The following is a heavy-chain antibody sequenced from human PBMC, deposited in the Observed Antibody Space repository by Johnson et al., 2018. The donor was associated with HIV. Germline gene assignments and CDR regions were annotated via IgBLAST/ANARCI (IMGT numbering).Heavy chain of an antibody. CDR1: GFTFSSYA. CDR2: ISYDGSNK. CDR3: AKETRDSRSAFDI. V-gene: IGHV3-30-3*01. J-gene: IGHJ3*02. D-gene: IGHD3-22*01. Sequence: QVHLVESGGGVVQPGRSLRLSCAASGFTFSSYAMHWVRQAPGKGLEWVAVISYDGSNKYYADSVKGRFTISRDNSKNTLYLQMNSLRPEDTAVYYCAKETRDSRSAFDIWGQGTMVTVSS.